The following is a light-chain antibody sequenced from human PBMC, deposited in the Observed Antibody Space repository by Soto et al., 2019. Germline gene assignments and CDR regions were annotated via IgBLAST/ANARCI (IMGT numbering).Light chain of an antibody. CDR3: SSYTNINTRACV. CDR1: NSDIGAYNH. Sequence: QSALTQPASVSGSPGQSITISCTGTNSDIGAYNHVSWYQQHPGKAPKLIIYEVTDRPSGVSNRFSGSKSGNTASLTISGLQAEDEAEYYCSSYTNINTRACVFGTGTKLTVL. J-gene: IGLJ1*01. CDR2: EVT. V-gene: IGLV2-14*01.